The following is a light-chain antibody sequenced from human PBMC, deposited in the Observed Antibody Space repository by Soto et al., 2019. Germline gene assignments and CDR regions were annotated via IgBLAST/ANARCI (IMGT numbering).Light chain of an antibody. CDR3: QSYDSSLSGLL. V-gene: IGLV1-40*01. CDR2: GNS. CDR1: SSNIGAGYD. J-gene: IGLJ2*01. Sequence: QSVLTQPPSVSGAPGQRVTISCTGSSSNIGAGYDVHWYQQLPGTAPKLLIYGNSNRPSGVPDRFSGSKSGTSASLAITGLQDEDEADYYCQSYDSSLSGLLFGGGTKLTV.